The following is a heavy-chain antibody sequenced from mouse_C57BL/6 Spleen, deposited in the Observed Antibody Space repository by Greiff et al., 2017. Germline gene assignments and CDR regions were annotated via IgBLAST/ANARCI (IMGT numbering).Heavy chain of an antibody. CDR1: GYTFTSYG. J-gene: IGHJ4*01. CDR2: IYPRSGNT. Sequence: QVQLQQSGAELARPGASVKLSCKASGYTFTSYGISWVKQRTGQGLEWIGEIYPRSGNTYYNEKFKGKATLTADKSSSTAYMELRSLTSEDSAVYFGARPVWDDGYLYAMDYWGQGTSVTVSS. CDR3: ARPVWDDGYLYAMDY. V-gene: IGHV1-81*01. D-gene: IGHD2-3*01.